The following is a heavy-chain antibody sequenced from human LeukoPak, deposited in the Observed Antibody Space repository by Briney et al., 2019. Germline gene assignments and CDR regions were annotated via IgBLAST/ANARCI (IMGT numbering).Heavy chain of an antibody. CDR3: ARDKGDYHTSGSLFVF. CDR1: GFTLSTYS. D-gene: IGHD3-22*01. Sequence: PGGSLRLSCAASGFTLSTYSMNWVRQAPGKGLEWVSYISSGGGTVYHADSVKGRFTISRDNAKNSLYLQMNSLRAEDTAVYYCARDKGDYHTSGSLFVFGGQGTLVTVSS. CDR2: ISSGGGTV. V-gene: IGHV3-48*04. J-gene: IGHJ4*02.